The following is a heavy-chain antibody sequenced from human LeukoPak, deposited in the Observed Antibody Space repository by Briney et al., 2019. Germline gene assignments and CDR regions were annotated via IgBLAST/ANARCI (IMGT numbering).Heavy chain of an antibody. V-gene: IGHV1-2*04. D-gene: IGHD2-15*01. CDR2: INPNSGGT. CDR3: ARGGDIIVEPTYYYYYMDV. CDR1: GYTFTGYY. Sequence: ASVKVSCKASGYTFTGYYMHWVRQAPGQGLEWTGWINPNSGGTNYAQKFQGWVTMTRDTSISTAYMELSRLRSDDTAVYYCARGGDIIVEPTYYYYYMDVWGKGTTVTVSS. J-gene: IGHJ6*03.